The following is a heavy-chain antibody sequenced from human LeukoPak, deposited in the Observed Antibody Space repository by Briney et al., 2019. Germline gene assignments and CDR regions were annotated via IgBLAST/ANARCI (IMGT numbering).Heavy chain of an antibody. CDR3: ARASRGVIIRELGSVSYYWFDP. Sequence: PSETLSLTCTVSGGSISSYYWSWIRQPAVKGLEWIGRIYTSGSTNYNPSLKSRVTMSVDTSKNQFSLKLSSVTAADTAVYYCARASRGVIIRELGSVSYYWFDPWGQGTLVTVSP. CDR2: IYTSGST. J-gene: IGHJ5*02. V-gene: IGHV4-4*07. D-gene: IGHD3-10*01. CDR1: GGSISSYY.